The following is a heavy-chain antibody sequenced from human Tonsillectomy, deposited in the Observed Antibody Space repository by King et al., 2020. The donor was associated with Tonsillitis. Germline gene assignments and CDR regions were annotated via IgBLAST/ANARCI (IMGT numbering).Heavy chain of an antibody. CDR3: AKDQTKYCSGGSCYSAYYYYGMDV. V-gene: IGHV3-30*02. D-gene: IGHD2-15*01. Sequence: QLVQSGGGVVQPGGSLRLSCAASGFTFSSYGMHWVRQAPGKGLEWVAFIRYDGSNKYYADSVKGRFTISRDNSKNTLYLQMNSLRAEDTAVYYCAKDQTKYCSGGSCYSAYYYYGMDVWGQGTTVTVSS. CDR2: IRYDGSNK. J-gene: IGHJ6*02. CDR1: GFTFSSYG.